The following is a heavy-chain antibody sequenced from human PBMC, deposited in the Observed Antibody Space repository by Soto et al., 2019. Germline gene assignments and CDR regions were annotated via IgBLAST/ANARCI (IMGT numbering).Heavy chain of an antibody. J-gene: IGHJ5*02. CDR2: ISWNSGRI. Sequence: PGGSLRLSCAASGFTFDDYAMYWVRQVPGKGLEWVSGISWNSGRIGYADSVKGRFTTSRDNAKNSLYLQMNSLRAEDTAVYYCAKESTRRRYCISTSCYRWFDPWGQGTLVTVSS. CDR1: GFTFDDYA. D-gene: IGHD2-2*02. CDR3: AKESTRRRYCISTSCYRWFDP. V-gene: IGHV3-9*01.